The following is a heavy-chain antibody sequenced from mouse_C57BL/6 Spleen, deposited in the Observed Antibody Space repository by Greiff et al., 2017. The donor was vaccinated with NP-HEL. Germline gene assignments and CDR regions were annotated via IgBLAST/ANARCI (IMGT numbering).Heavy chain of an antibody. J-gene: IGHJ4*01. CDR3: ARDDYYGYDDYAMDY. Sequence: EVQLQESGGGLVKPGGSLKLSCAASGFTFSSYAMSWVRQTPEKRLEWVATISDGGSYTYYPDNVKGRFTISRDNAKNNLYLQMSHLKSEDTAMYYCARDDYYGYDDYAMDYWGQGTSVTVSS. CDR1: GFTFSSYA. CDR2: ISDGGSYT. D-gene: IGHD2-2*01. V-gene: IGHV5-4*01.